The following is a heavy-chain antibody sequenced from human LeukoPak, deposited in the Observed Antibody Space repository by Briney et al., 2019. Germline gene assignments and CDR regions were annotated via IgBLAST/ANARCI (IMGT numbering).Heavy chain of an antibody. CDR2: VYYSGST. CDR1: GGSISSYY. D-gene: IGHD1-1*01. Sequence: SETLSLTCTVSGGSISSYYWSWIRQPPGEGLEWIGYVYYSGSTNYNPSLKSRVTISVDTSKNQFSLKLSSVTAADTAVYYCARALGTYWGQGTLVTVSS. CDR3: ARALGTY. V-gene: IGHV4-59*01. J-gene: IGHJ4*02.